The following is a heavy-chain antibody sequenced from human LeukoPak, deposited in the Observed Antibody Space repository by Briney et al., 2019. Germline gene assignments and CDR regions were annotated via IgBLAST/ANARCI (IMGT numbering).Heavy chain of an antibody. CDR2: IFYSGST. D-gene: IGHD5-24*01. CDR1: GGSISSYY. CDR3: ARHRSGWLQSSFDY. V-gene: IGHV4-59*08. Sequence: PSETLSLTCTVSGGSISSYYWSWIRQPPGKGLEWIGYIFYSGSTNYNPSLKSRVTISVDTSKNQFSLKLSSVTAADTAVYYCARHRSGWLQSSFDYWGQGTLVTVSS. J-gene: IGHJ4*02.